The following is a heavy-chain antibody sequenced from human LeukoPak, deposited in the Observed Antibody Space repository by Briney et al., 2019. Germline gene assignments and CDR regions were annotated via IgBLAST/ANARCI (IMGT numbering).Heavy chain of an antibody. CDR2: ISPYNGNT. CDR3: ARKKGDY. V-gene: IGHV1-18*01. J-gene: IGHJ4*02. Sequence: ASVKVSCKASGYRFNTYGISWVRQAPGQGLEWMGRISPYNGNTNYALEFQGRVTMTRDTSISTVYMEVSRLTSDDTAVYFCARKKGDYWGQGTLVTVST. CDR1: GYRFNTYG.